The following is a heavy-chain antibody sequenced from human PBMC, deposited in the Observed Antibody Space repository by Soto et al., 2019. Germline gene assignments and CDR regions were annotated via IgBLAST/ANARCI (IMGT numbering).Heavy chain of an antibody. CDR2: IYPGDSDT. J-gene: IGHJ6*02. CDR1: GYSFPSYW. D-gene: IGHD6-13*01. V-gene: IGHV5-51*01. Sequence: GESLKISCKGSGYSFPSYWIGWVRQMPGKGLECMGIIYPGDSDTRYSPSFQGQVTISADKSISTAYLQWSSLKASDTAMYYCARTAAAGKYYNGMDVWGQGTTVTVS. CDR3: ARTAAAGKYYNGMDV.